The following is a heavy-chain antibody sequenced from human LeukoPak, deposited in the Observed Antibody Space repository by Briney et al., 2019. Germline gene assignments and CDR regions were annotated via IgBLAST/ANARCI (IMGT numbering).Heavy chain of an antibody. CDR2: IRYDGSNK. J-gene: IGHJ6*03. D-gene: IGHD1/OR15-1a*01. V-gene: IGHV3-30*02. CDR3: ARDALREQPPSYYYYYYMDV. Sequence: GGSLRLSCAASGFTFSSYGMHWVRQAPGKGLEWVAFIRYDGSNKYYADSVKGRFTISRDNSKNTLYLQMNSLRAEDTAVYYCARDALREQPPSYYYYYYMDVWGKGTTVTVSS. CDR1: GFTFSSYG.